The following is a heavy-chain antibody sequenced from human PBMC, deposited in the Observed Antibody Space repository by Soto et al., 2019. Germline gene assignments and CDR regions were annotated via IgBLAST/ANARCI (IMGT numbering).Heavy chain of an antibody. V-gene: IGHV3-53*01. D-gene: IGHD4-17*01. J-gene: IGHJ4*02. Sequence: GGSLRLSCAASGFTVSSNYMSWVRQAPGKGLEWVSVIYSGGSTYYADSVKGRFTISRDNSKNTLYLQMNSLRAEDTAVYYCARETTVTARGGVSSFDYWGQGTLVTVS. CDR2: IYSGGST. CDR1: GFTVSSNY. CDR3: ARETTVTARGGVSSFDY.